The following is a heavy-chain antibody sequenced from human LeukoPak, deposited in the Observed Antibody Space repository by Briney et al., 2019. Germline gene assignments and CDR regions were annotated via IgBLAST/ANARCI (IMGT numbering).Heavy chain of an antibody. J-gene: IGHJ4*02. D-gene: IGHD4-17*01. CDR1: GVSFADYD. V-gene: IGHV4-34*01. CDR2: INHSGYT. CDR3: TRMTTGHDY. Sequence: SETLSLTCAVSGVSFADYDWARVRQTPGKGLEWIGEINHSGYTNDSPSLKSRVTLSIDTSRRQFSLNLRSVTVADAGTYFCTRMTTGHDYWGQGTPVTVSS.